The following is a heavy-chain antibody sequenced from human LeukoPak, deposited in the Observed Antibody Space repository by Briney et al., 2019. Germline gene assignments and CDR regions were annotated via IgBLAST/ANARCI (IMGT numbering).Heavy chain of an antibody. J-gene: IGHJ4*02. Sequence: SETLSLTCTVSGGSISSYYWSWIRQPPGKGLEWIGYIYYSGSTNYNPPLKSRVTISVDTSKNQFSLRLSSVTAADTAVYYCARARYSYPDDYWGQGTLVTVSS. V-gene: IGHV4-59*01. CDR2: IYYSGST. CDR1: GGSISSYY. CDR3: ARARYSYPDDY. D-gene: IGHD5-18*01.